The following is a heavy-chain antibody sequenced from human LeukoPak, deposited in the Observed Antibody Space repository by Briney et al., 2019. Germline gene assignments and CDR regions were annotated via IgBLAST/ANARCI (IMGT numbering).Heavy chain of an antibody. CDR3: ARSSYVGGGIEAAGSYYFDY. D-gene: IGHD6-13*01. CDR1: GYSFTSYW. CDR2: IYPGDSDT. J-gene: IGHJ4*02. V-gene: IGHV5-51*01. Sequence: GESLKISCKGSGYSFTSYWIGCVRQMPGKGREWMGIIYPGDSDTRYTPSFQGQVTISSDKSISTAYLQWSSLKASDTAMYYCARSSYVGGGIEAAGSYYFDYWGQGTLVTVSS.